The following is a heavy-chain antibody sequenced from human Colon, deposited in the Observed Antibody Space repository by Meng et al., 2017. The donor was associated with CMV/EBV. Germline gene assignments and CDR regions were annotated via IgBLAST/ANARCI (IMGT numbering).Heavy chain of an antibody. Sequence: RLVWVGAGVRMPGASVKVSCKAAGYRFTGHYIHWVRKAPGQGLEWMGWMDPTTGRTDYAQKFQGTVTMTRDTSISTAYLELSRLTSDDTAVYYCASHSSYVWGSHHWGQGTLVTVSS. J-gene: IGHJ1*01. CDR3: ASHSSYVWGSHH. D-gene: IGHD3-16*01. CDR1: GYRFTGHY. V-gene: IGHV1-2*02. CDR2: MDPTTGRT.